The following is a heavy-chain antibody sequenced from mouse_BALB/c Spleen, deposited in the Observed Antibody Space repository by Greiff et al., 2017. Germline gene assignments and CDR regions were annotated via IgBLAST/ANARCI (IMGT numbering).Heavy chain of an antibody. CDR3: ARDYRYDDYAMDY. CDR2: IDPETGGT. D-gene: IGHD2-14*01. V-gene: IGHV1-15*01. CDR1: GYTFTDYE. Sequence: VQLQQSGAELVRPGASVTLSCKASGYTFTDYEMHWVKQTPVHGLEWIGAIDPETGGTAYNQKFKGKATLTADKSSSTAYMELRSLTSEDSAVYYCARDYRYDDYAMDYWGQGTSVTVSS. J-gene: IGHJ4*01.